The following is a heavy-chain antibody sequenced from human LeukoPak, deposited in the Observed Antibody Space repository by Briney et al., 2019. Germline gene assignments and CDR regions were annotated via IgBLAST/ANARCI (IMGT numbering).Heavy chain of an antibody. Sequence: GTLSLTCGVSGGSISSTNWWTWVRQAPGKGLEWVANIKQDGSAKYYVDSVKGRFTISRDNAKNSLYLQMNSLGAEDTAVYYCARTIREQWLTIDYWGQGTLVTFSS. CDR3: ARTIREQWLTIDY. CDR2: IKQDGSAK. J-gene: IGHJ4*02. CDR1: GGSISSTNW. V-gene: IGHV3-7*04. D-gene: IGHD6-19*01.